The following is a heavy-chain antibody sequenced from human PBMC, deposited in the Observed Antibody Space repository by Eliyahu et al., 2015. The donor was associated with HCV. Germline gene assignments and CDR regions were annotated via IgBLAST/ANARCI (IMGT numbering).Heavy chain of an antibody. Sequence: EVQLVESGGGLVQPGGSLRLSCAASGFTVXSNYMSWVRQAPGKGLEWVSVIYSGGSTYYADSVKGRFTISRDNSKNTLYLQMNSLRAEDTAVYYCARDEANKQWLGTRRYYYYGMDVWGQGTTVTVSS. V-gene: IGHV3-66*02. CDR1: GFTVXSNY. CDR3: ARDEANKQWLGTRRYYYYGMDV. D-gene: IGHD6-19*01. J-gene: IGHJ6*02. CDR2: IYSGGST.